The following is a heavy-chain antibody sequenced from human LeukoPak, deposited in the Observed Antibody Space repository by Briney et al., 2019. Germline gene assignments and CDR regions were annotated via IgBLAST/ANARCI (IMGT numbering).Heavy chain of an antibody. D-gene: IGHD3-16*02. V-gene: IGHV4-4*07. CDR3: ARNLIIYDYVWGSYRSYAFDI. Sequence: PSETLSLTCTVSGGPLSSYYWSWIRQPAGKGLEWIGRIYTSGSTNYNPSLKSRVTMSVDTSKNQFSLKLSSVTAADTAVYYCARNLIIYDYVWGSYRSYAFDIWGQGTMVTVSS. J-gene: IGHJ3*02. CDR2: IYTSGST. CDR1: GGPLSSYY.